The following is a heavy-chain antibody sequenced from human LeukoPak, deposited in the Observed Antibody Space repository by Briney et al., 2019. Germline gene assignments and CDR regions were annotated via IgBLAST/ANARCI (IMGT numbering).Heavy chain of an antibody. D-gene: IGHD6-13*01. CDR1: GGSISSYY. CDR2: IYYSGTT. CDR3: ARGVYIAAAQYAY. J-gene: IGHJ4*02. V-gene: IGHV4-59*01. Sequence: SETPSLTCTVSGGSISSYYWSWIRQPPGKGLEWIGYIYYSGTTNYNPSLKSRVTISVDTSKNQSSLKLSSVTAADTAVYYCARGVYIAAAQYAYWGQGTLVTVSS.